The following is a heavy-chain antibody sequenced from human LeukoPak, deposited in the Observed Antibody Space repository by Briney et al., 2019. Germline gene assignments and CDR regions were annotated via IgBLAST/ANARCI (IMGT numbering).Heavy chain of an antibody. V-gene: IGHV4-59*08. D-gene: IGHD3-16*01. J-gene: IGHJ3*02. CDR3: ARRRGRYTDAFDI. Sequence: SETLSLTCTVSGGSISSYYWSWLRQPPGKGLEWIGYIYYSGSTNYNPSLKSRVTISVDTSKNQFSLKLSSVTAADTAVYYCARRRGRYTDAFDIWGQGTMVTVSS. CDR2: IYYSGST. CDR1: GGSISSYY.